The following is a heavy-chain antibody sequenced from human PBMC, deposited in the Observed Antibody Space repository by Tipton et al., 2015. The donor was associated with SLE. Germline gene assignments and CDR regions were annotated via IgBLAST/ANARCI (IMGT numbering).Heavy chain of an antibody. CDR1: GYTFTSYY. D-gene: IGHD3-3*01. Sequence: QSGPEVKKPGASVKVSCKASGYTFTSYYMHWVRQAPGQGLEWMGIINPSGGSTSYAQKFQGRVTMTRDTSTSTVYMELSSLRSEDTAVYYCARGPGDDFWSGYPFDYWGQGTLVTVSS. CDR2: INPSGGST. CDR3: ARGPGDDFWSGYPFDY. J-gene: IGHJ4*02. V-gene: IGHV1-46*01.